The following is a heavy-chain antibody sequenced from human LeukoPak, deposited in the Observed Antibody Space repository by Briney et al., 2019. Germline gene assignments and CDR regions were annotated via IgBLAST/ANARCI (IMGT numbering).Heavy chain of an antibody. Sequence: GGSLRLSCAASGFTFTTYAMSWVRQAPGKGLEWVSCISSSGGNTYYADSVKGRFTISRDNAKNSLYPQMNSLRAEDTALYYCARDRSWVRGNDYFDYWGQGTLVTVSS. D-gene: IGHD3-10*01. CDR1: GFTFTTYA. V-gene: IGHV3-23*01. J-gene: IGHJ4*02. CDR3: ARDRSWVRGNDYFDY. CDR2: ISSSGGNT.